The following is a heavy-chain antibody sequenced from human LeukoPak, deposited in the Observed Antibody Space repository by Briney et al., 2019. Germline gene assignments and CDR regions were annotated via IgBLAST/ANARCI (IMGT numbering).Heavy chain of an antibody. CDR1: GFTFSSYG. D-gene: IGHD3-10*01. J-gene: IGHJ4*02. CDR3: ASIQGSGSTLPDY. V-gene: IGHV3-30*02. CDR2: IRYDGSNK. Sequence: GGSLRLSCAASGFTFSSYGMHWVRQAPGKGLEWVAFIRYDGSNKYYADSVKGRFTISRDNSKNTLYLQMNSLRSEDTAVYYCASIQGSGSTLPDYWSQGTLVTVSS.